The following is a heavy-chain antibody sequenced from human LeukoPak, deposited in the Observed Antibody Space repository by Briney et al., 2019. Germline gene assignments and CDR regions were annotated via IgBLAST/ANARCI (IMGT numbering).Heavy chain of an antibody. Sequence: GASVKVSCTASGYTSTSYGISWVRQAPGQGLEWMGWISANNGYTNYAQKLQGRVTMTTDTSTTTAYMELTSLTSDHTAVYYCARDEHYYGSGTYYRRASTFDIWGQGTMVTVSS. CDR2: ISANNGYT. CDR3: ARDEHYYGSGTYYRRASTFDI. CDR1: GYTSTSYG. V-gene: IGHV1-18*04. J-gene: IGHJ3*02. D-gene: IGHD3-10*01.